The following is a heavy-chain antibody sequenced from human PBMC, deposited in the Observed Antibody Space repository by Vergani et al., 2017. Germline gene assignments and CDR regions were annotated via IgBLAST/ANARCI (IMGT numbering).Heavy chain of an antibody. CDR1: GFTFSSYT. V-gene: IGHV3-30-3*01. J-gene: IGHJ4*02. D-gene: IGHD5-18*01. CDR2: ISSDGSNK. Sequence: QVQLVESGGGVVQPGRSLRLSCAASGFTFSSYTMHWVRQAPGKGLEWVAVISSDGSNKYYADSVRGRFTISRDNSKNTLYLQMNSLRAEDTAVYYCAKDRRGYSYAFDYWGQGTLVTVSS. CDR3: AKDRRGYSYAFDY.